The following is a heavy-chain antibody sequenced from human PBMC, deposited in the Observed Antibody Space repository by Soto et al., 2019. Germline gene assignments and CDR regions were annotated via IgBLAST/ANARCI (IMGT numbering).Heavy chain of an antibody. CDR2: TYYRSKWYN. J-gene: IGHJ3*02. CDR1: GDSVSSNSAA. D-gene: IGHD6-19*01. V-gene: IGHV6-1*01. Sequence: KQSQTLSLTCAISGDSVSSNSAAWNWIRQSPSRGLEWLGRTYYRSKWYNDYAVSVNRRITINPDTSKNQFSLQLNAVTPEDTAVYYCARGGSGYSSGWVSPTDAFDIWGQGTMVTVSS. CDR3: ARGGSGYSSGWVSPTDAFDI.